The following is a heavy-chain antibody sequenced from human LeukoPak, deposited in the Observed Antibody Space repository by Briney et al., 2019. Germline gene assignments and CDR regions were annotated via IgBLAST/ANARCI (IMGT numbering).Heavy chain of an antibody. V-gene: IGHV4-34*01. J-gene: IGHJ4*02. CDR1: GGSFSGYY. Sequence: SETLSLTCAVYGGSFSGYYWSWIRQPPGKGLEWIGEINHSGSTNYNPSLKSRVTISVDTSKNQFSLKLSSVTAADTAVYYCARGAKFGVVNYWGQGTLVTVSS. CDR2: INHSGST. D-gene: IGHD3-3*01. CDR3: ARGAKFGVVNY.